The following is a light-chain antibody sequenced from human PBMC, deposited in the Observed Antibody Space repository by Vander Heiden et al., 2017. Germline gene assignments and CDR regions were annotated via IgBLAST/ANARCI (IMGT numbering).Light chain of an antibody. CDR2: GAS. J-gene: IGKJ2*01. CDR3: QQYCSSPYT. Sequence: EIVLTQSPGTLSLSPGERATLSCRASQSVSSSYLAWYQQKPGQAPRLFIYGASSRATGIPDRFSGSGSGTDFTLTISRLEPEDFAVYYCQQYCSSPYTFGHGTKVEIK. V-gene: IGKV3-20*01. CDR1: QSVSSSY.